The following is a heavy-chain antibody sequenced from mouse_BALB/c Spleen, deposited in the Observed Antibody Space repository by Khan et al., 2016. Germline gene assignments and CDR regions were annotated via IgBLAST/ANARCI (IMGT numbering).Heavy chain of an antibody. CDR1: GYTFSGYW. Sequence: QVQLKESGAELMKPGASVKISCKATGYTFSGYWLEWVIQRPGHGLEWIGEILPGSDTTYNETFRGKATFTADTSSNTAYMQLSTLTSSDSADYYGRIRGDDRSPYYYSLDDWGQGTSVTVSS. CDR2: ILPGSDT. D-gene: IGHD2-14*01. CDR3: RIRGDDRSPYYYSLDD. V-gene: IGHV1-9*01. J-gene: IGHJ4*01.